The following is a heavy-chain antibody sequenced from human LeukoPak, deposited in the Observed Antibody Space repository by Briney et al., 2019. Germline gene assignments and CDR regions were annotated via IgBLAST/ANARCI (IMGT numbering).Heavy chain of an antibody. CDR1: GFTFSSYA. CDR3: ARENGDIVATNPDYYYYMDV. V-gene: IGHV3-30*04. CDR2: ISYDGSNK. Sequence: GGSLRLSCAASGFTFSSYAMHWVRQAPGKGLEWVAVISYDGSNKYYADSVKGRFTISRDNSKNTLYLQMNSLRAEDTAVYYCARENGDIVATNPDYYYYMDVWGKGTTVTVSS. D-gene: IGHD5-12*01. J-gene: IGHJ6*03.